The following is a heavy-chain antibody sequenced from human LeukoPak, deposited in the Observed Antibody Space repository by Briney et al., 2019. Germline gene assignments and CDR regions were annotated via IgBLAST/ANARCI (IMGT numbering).Heavy chain of an antibody. Sequence: RSSGTLSLTCAVSGGSISSSNWWSWVRQPPGKGLEWIGEIYHSGSTNYNPSLKSRVTISVDKSKNQFSLKLSSVTAADTAVYYCASSNSGWYRYFDYWGQGTLVTVSS. CDR1: GGSISSSNW. CDR3: ASSNSGWYRYFDY. CDR2: IYHSGST. J-gene: IGHJ4*02. D-gene: IGHD6-19*01. V-gene: IGHV4-4*02.